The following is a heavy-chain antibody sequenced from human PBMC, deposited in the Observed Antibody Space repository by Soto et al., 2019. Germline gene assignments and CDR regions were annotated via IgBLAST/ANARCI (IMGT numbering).Heavy chain of an antibody. CDR1: GGSVSSGSYY. Sequence: SETLSLTCTVSGGSVSSGSYYWSWIRQPPGKGLEWIGYIYYSGSTSYNPSLKSRVTISVDTSENQFSLKLSSVTAADTAVYYCARVRNNWNGNYLNWFDPWGQGTLITVSS. J-gene: IGHJ5*02. CDR2: IYYSGST. V-gene: IGHV4-61*01. D-gene: IGHD1-1*01. CDR3: ARVRNNWNGNYLNWFDP.